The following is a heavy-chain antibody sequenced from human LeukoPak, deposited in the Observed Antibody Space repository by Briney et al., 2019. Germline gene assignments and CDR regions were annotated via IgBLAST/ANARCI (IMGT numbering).Heavy chain of an antibody. J-gene: IGHJ5*02. CDR3: AKGYGDYSDWFDP. CDR1: GYTFSGRY. D-gene: IGHD4-17*01. V-gene: IGHV1-2*02. CDR2: INPNSGVT. Sequence: ASVKVSCKASGYTFSGRYVHWVRQAPGQGLEWMGWINPNSGVTKYAQKFQGRLTMTGDTSITTAYMELSGLTSDDTAVYYCAKGYGDYSDWFDPWGQGTPVTVPS.